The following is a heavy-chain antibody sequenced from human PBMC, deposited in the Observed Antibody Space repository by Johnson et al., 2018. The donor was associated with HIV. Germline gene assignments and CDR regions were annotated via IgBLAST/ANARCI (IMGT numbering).Heavy chain of an antibody. D-gene: IGHD2-21*02. CDR1: GFTFSSYD. CDR3: AKDQYCGGDCYPDAFDI. J-gene: IGHJ3*02. V-gene: IGHV3-13*01. CDR2: IGTSGDT. Sequence: MLLVESGGGLVQPGGSLRLSCAASGFTFSSYDMHWVRQATGKGLEWVSAIGTSGDTYYPGSVQGRFTISRENAKNSLYLQINSLRAEDTAVYYCAKDQYCGGDCYPDAFDIWGQGTMVTVSS.